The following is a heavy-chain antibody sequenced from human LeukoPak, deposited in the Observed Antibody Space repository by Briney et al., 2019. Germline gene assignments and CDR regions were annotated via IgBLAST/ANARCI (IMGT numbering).Heavy chain of an antibody. J-gene: IGHJ6*02. V-gene: IGHV4-34*01. Sequence: KPSETLSLTCAVYVGSFSGYYWSWIRQPPGKGLEWIGEINHRGSTNYNPFLKSRVNISVDTAKNKFSLKLRAVTGADTAVYYCARAMDVWGQGTTVTVS. CDR3: ARAMDV. CDR1: VGSFSGYY. CDR2: INHRGST.